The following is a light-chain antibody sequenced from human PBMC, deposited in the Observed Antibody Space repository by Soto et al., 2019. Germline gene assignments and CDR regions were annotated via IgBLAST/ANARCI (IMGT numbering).Light chain of an antibody. Sequence: QSALTQPASLSGAPGQSITISCTGTSSDVGGYNYVSWYQQHPGKAPKLMIYDVRNRPSGVSNRFSGSKSGNTASLTISGLQAEDEADYYCSSDRASSTTHYVFGTGTKVTVL. CDR2: DVR. V-gene: IGLV2-14*03. CDR1: SSDVGGYNY. J-gene: IGLJ1*01. CDR3: SSDRASSTTHYV.